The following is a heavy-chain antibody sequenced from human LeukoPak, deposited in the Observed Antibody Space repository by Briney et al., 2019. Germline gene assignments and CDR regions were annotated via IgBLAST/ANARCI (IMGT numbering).Heavy chain of an antibody. CDR2: IYYSGST. J-gene: IGHJ3*02. V-gene: IGHV4-30-4*08. CDR3: ARDRYSNGPDAFDI. CDR1: AGSISSGDYY. D-gene: IGHD4-11*01. Sequence: SETLSLTCTVSAGSISSGDYYWSWIRQPPGKGLEWIGYIYYSGSTYYNPSLKSRVTISVDTSKNQFSLKLSSVTAADTAVYYCARDRYSNGPDAFDIWGQGTMVTVSS.